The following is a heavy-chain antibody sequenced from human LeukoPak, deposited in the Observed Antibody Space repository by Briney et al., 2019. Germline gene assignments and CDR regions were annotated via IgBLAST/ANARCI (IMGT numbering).Heavy chain of an antibody. V-gene: IGHV3-21*01. CDR3: ARDLYDSGAYSSPIDY. CDR1: GFTLSSHS. Sequence: MPGGPLRLSCAAYGFTLSSHSMNWVPQAPGKRLEWVSSISRSGSYIHSADSVKGRFTISRDNAKNSLYLQMNSLRAEDTAVYYCARDLYDSGAYSSPIDYWGQGTLVTVSS. J-gene: IGHJ4*02. CDR2: ISRSGSYI. D-gene: IGHD3-22*01.